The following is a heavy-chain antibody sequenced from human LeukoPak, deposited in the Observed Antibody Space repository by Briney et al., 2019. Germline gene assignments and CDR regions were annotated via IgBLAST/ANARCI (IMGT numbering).Heavy chain of an antibody. V-gene: IGHV4-39*07. CDR1: GGSISSSSYY. CDR2: IYYSGST. CDR3: ARDWGPRGVVGFDY. D-gene: IGHD2-15*01. Sequence: PSETLSLTCTVSGGSISSSSYYWGWIRQPPGKGLEWIGSIYYSGSTYYNPSLKSRVTISVDTSKNQFSLKLSSVTAADTAVYYCARDWGPRGVVGFDYWGQGTLVTVSS. J-gene: IGHJ4*02.